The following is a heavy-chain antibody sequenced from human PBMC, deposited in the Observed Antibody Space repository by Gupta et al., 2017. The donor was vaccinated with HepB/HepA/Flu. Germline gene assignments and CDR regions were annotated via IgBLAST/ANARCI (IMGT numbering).Heavy chain of an antibody. V-gene: IGHV1-69*01. CDR2: IIPIFGTA. Sequence: QVQLVQSGAEVKKPGSSVKVSCKASGGTFSSYAISWVRQAPGQGLEWMGGIIPIFGTANYAQKFQGRVTITADESTSTAYMELSSLRSEDTAVYYCAKGEREYSYGRRSITGLEYYFDYWGQGTLVTVSS. D-gene: IGHD5-18*01. J-gene: IGHJ4*02. CDR3: AKGEREYSYGRRSITGLEYYFDY. CDR1: GGTFSSYA.